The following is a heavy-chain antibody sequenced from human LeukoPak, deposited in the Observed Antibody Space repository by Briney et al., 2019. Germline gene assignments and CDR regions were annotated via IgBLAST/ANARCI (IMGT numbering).Heavy chain of an antibody. Sequence: GGSLRLSCAASGFTFSSYNMNWVRQAPGKGLVWVSRISSDGSSTSYADSVKGRFTISRDNAKNTLYLQMNSLRAEDTAVYYCARGLYCGGDCYFTSPVDYWGQGTLVTVSS. D-gene: IGHD2-21*02. J-gene: IGHJ4*02. CDR1: GFTFSSYN. CDR3: ARGLYCGGDCYFTSPVDY. V-gene: IGHV3-74*01. CDR2: ISSDGSST.